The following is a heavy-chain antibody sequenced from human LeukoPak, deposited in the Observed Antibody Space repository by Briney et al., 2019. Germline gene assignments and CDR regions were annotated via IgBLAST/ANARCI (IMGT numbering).Heavy chain of an antibody. CDR3: ARALRTYSSSDYYYYYYMDV. D-gene: IGHD6-6*01. Sequence: SETLSLTCTVSGFSMSSHYWSWIRQPPGKGLEWVGYIYNIRSTNYNPSLKSRVTISVDTSKNQFSLKLSSVTDADTAVYYCARALRTYSSSDYYYYYYMDVWGKGTTVTVSS. J-gene: IGHJ6*03. V-gene: IGHV4-59*11. CDR2: IYNIRST. CDR1: GFSMSSHY.